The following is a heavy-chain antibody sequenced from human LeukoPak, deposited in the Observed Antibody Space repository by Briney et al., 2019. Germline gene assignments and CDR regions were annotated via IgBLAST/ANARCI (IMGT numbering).Heavy chain of an antibody. CDR2: ISGSGGST. V-gene: IGHV3-23*01. Sequence: GGTLRLSCAASGFTFSSYGMSWVRQAPGKGLEWVSAISGSGGSTYYADSAKGRFTISRDNSKNTLYLQMNSLRAEDTAVYYCAKDHAYSSGWYLDPPDYWGQGTLVTVSS. J-gene: IGHJ4*02. CDR1: GFTFSSYG. CDR3: AKDHAYSSGWYLDPPDY. D-gene: IGHD6-19*01.